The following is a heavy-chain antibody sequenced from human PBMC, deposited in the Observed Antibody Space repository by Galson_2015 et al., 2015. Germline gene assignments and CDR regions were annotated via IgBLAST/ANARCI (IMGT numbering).Heavy chain of an antibody. J-gene: IGHJ4*02. V-gene: IGHV1-46*01. D-gene: IGHD2-8*02. CDR1: GYTFATHY. CDR2: INPDGGAT. CDR3: AREVATDSGLCCIMDF. Sequence: SVKVSCKASGYTFATHYIHWVRQAPGQGLEWMGLINPDGGATSYAQKFQARVTMTGDTSTSTVYMDRTSLRSEDSAIYYCAREVATDSGLCCIMDFWGQGTLVTVSS.